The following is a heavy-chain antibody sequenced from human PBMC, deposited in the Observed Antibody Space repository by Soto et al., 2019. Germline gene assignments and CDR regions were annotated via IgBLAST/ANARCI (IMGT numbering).Heavy chain of an antibody. CDR2: IYYSGST. CDR3: ASGYHYEFLSGYCTPFRYYYYYYMDV. Sequence: SETLSLTCTVSGGSISSYYWSWIRQPPGKGLEWIGYIYYSGSTNYNPSLKSRVTISVDTSKNQFSLKLSSVTAADTAVYYCASGYHYEFLSGYCTPFRYYYYYYMDVWGKGTTVTVSS. V-gene: IGHV4-59*01. D-gene: IGHD3-3*01. CDR1: GGSISSYY. J-gene: IGHJ6*03.